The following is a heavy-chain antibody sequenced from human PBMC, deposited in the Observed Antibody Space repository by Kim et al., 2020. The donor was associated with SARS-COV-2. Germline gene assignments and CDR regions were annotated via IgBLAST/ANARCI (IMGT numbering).Heavy chain of an antibody. CDR3: ARQGYYYDSSGYPREYWFDP. D-gene: IGHD3-22*01. CDR2: IYYSGST. CDR1: GGSISSSSYY. J-gene: IGHJ5*02. Sequence: SETLSLTCTVSGGSISSSSYYWGWIRQTPGKGLEWIGSIYYSGSTYYNPSLKSRVTISVDTSKNQFSLKLSSVTAADTAVYYCARQGYYYDSSGYPREYWFDPWGQGTLVTVSS. V-gene: IGHV4-39*01.